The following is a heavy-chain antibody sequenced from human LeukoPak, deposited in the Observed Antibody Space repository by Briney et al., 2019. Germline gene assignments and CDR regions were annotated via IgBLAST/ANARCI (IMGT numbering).Heavy chain of an antibody. J-gene: IGHJ4*02. CDR1: GGTFSSYT. CDR2: INPSGGST. V-gene: IGHV1-46*01. D-gene: IGHD6-6*01. CDR3: ARGESAYSSSSGLDY. Sequence: ASVKVSCKASGGTFSSYTISWVRQAPGQGLEWMGIINPSGGSTSYAQKFQGRVTMTRDTSTSTVYMELSSLRSEDTAVYYCARGESAYSSSSGLDYWGQGTLVTVSS.